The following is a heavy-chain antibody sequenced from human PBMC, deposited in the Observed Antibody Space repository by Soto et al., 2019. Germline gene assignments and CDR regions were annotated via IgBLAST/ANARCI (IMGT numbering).Heavy chain of an antibody. CDR1: GGSISSYY. Sequence: QVQLQESGPGLVKPSETLSLTCTVSGGSISSYYWSWIRQPPGKGLEWIGCIYYSGSTTYNPSLKSRVTITVDTSKNQFSLKLSSVTAADTAVYYCARWLRPYYFDYWGPGTLVTVSS. D-gene: IGHD5-12*01. CDR3: ARWLRPYYFDY. V-gene: IGHV4-59*01. J-gene: IGHJ4*02. CDR2: IYYSGST.